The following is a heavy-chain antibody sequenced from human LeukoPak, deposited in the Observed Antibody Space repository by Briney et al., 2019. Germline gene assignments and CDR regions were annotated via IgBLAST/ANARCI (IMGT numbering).Heavy chain of an antibody. CDR1: GASISSVGYY. Sequence: SETLSLTCTVSGASISSVGYYWSWIRQHPGKGLEWIGFISYTGSSYYNSSLQSRVLISRDTFKNQFSLKMNSVIVADTAMYYCARGDYWGRGALVTVSS. J-gene: IGHJ4*02. CDR2: ISYTGSS. V-gene: IGHV4-31*03. CDR3: ARGDY.